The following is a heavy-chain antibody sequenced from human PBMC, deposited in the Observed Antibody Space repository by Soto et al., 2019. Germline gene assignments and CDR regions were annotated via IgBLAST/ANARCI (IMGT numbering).Heavy chain of an antibody. D-gene: IGHD3-22*01. V-gene: IGHV3-23*01. Sequence: EVQLLESGGGLVPPGGSLRLSCAASGFTFNTYAMSWVRQAPGKGLEWVSVISGSGGSTNYADAARGRFTISRDNSKNTLYLQMNSLRAEDTAVYYCATPPDSSAYYYENFDYWGQGTLVTVSS. CDR1: GFTFNTYA. J-gene: IGHJ4*02. CDR2: ISGSGGST. CDR3: ATPPDSSAYYYENFDY.